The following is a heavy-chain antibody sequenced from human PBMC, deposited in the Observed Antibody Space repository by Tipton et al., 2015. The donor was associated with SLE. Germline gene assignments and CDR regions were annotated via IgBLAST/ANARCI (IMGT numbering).Heavy chain of an antibody. Sequence: TLSLTCTVSDASISSGSSFWGWIRQPPGKGLEWIGTIYYSGRTDYNPSLKSRVTMSVDTSMNQFSLRLRSVTAADTAVYYCARRRFQSAPDYWGQGTLVSVSS. CDR1: DASISSGSSF. CDR3: ARRRFQSAPDY. D-gene: IGHD2-21*01. J-gene: IGHJ4*02. V-gene: IGHV4-39*07. CDR2: IYYSGRT.